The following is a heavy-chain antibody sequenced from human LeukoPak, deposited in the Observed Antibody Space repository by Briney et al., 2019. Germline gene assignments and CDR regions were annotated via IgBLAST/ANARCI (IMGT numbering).Heavy chain of an antibody. Sequence: GGSLRLSCAASGFTFSSYAMSWVRQAPGKGLEWVSAISGSGGSTYYADSVKGRFTISRDNSKNTLYLQMNSLRAEDTAMYYCARQDCSSTSCPLDYWGQGTLVTVSS. CDR2: ISGSGGST. D-gene: IGHD2-2*01. CDR1: GFTFSSYA. CDR3: ARQDCSSTSCPLDY. V-gene: IGHV3-23*01. J-gene: IGHJ4*02.